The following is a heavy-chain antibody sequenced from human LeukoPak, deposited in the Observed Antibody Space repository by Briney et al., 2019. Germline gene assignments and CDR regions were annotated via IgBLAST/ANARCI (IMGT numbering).Heavy chain of an antibody. D-gene: IGHD5-12*01. Sequence: PGGSLRLSCAASGFTFSASAMHWVRQAPGKGLEYVSAITSDGGGTFYANSVKSRFTISRDNSKNTLYLQMGSLRADDMAVYYCARGLKVAFDYWGQGTLVTVSS. CDR2: ITSDGGGT. CDR1: GFTFSASA. J-gene: IGHJ4*02. CDR3: ARGLKVAFDY. V-gene: IGHV3-64*01.